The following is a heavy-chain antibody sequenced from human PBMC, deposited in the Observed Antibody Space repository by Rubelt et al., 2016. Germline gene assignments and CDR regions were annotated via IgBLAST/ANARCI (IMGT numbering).Heavy chain of an antibody. CDR2: ISTDGRST. CDR3: ATQGYCSSTSCYGAY. CDR1: GFTFTNYW. Sequence: EVQLVESGGGLVQPGGSLRLSCAASGFTFTNYWTHWVRQAPGKGLVWISRISTDGRSTSYADSVKGRFTISRGNAKNTLYLQMNSLRDEDTAVYYCATQGYCSSTSCYGAYWGQGTLVTVSS. D-gene: IGHD2-2*01. V-gene: IGHV3-74*01. J-gene: IGHJ4*02.